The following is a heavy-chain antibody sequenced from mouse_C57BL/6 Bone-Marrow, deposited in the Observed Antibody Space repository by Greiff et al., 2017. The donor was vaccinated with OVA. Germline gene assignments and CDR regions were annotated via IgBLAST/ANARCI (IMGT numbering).Heavy chain of an antibody. Sequence: VQLQESGAELVRPGASVKLSCTASGYTFTDYYINWVKQRPGQGLEWIARIYPGSGNTYYTEKFKGKATLTAEKSSNTAYLQLSSLTSEDSAVYFCARARIYYDCPYYAMDYWGQGTSVTVSS. J-gene: IGHJ4*01. CDR2: IYPGSGNT. V-gene: IGHV1-76*01. D-gene: IGHD2-4*01. CDR3: ARARIYYDCPYYAMDY. CDR1: GYTFTDYY.